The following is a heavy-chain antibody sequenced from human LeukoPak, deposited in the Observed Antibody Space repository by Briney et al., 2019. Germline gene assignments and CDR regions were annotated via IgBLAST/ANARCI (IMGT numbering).Heavy chain of an antibody. J-gene: IGHJ6*02. V-gene: IGHV4-59*01. CDR1: GGSTSSYY. CDR3: ARAHYDSSYYYYGMDV. CDR2: IYYSGST. Sequence: SETLSLTCTVSGGSTSSYYWSWIRQPPGKGLEWIGYIYYSGSTNYNPSLKSRVTISVDTSKNQFSLKLSSVTAADTAVYYCARAHYDSSYYYYGMDVWGQGTTVTVSS. D-gene: IGHD3-22*01.